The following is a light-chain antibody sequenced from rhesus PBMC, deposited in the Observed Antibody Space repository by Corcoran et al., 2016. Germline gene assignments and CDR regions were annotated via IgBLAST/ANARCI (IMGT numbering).Light chain of an antibody. CDR1: QSVRNS. CDR2: GSS. V-gene: IGKV3S9*01. CDR3: LQYNNWYS. J-gene: IGKJ2*01. Sequence: EVVMTQSPATLSLSPGERATLSCRASQSVRNSVAWYLQKPEEAPRLLIHGSSSRATGIPDRFSGSGSGTDVTLTISSLEPEDFAIYYCLQYNNWYSFGQGTKVEIK.